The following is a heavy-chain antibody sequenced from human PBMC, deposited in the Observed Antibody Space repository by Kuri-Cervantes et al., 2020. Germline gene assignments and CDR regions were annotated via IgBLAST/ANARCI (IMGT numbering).Heavy chain of an antibody. Sequence: ASVKVSCKASGYTFTGYYMHWVRQAPGQGLEWMGWINPNSGGTNYAQKFQGRVTMTRDTSISTAYMELSRLRSEDTAVYYCVRGPIFGVVGVYYYYGMDVWGQGTTVTVSS. V-gene: IGHV1-2*02. D-gene: IGHD3-3*01. CDR3: VRGPIFGVVGVYYYYGMDV. J-gene: IGHJ6*02. CDR1: GYTFTGYY. CDR2: INPNSGGT.